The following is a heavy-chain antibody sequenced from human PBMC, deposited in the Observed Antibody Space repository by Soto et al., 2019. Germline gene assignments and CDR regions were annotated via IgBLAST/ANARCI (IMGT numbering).Heavy chain of an antibody. CDR3: ARDKTPYVGYCSSTSCPPWLDP. Sequence: ASVKVSCKASGYTFTSYGISWVRQAPGQGLEWMGWISAYNGNTNYAQKLQGRVTMTTDTSTSTAYMELRSLRSDDTAVYYCARDKTPYVGYCSSTSCPPWLDPWVQGTLVTVXS. CDR1: GYTFTSYG. D-gene: IGHD2-2*01. J-gene: IGHJ5*02. V-gene: IGHV1-18*01. CDR2: ISAYNGNT.